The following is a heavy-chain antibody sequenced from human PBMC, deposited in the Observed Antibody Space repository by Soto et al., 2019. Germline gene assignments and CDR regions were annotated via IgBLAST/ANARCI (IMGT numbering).Heavy chain of an antibody. CDR3: ATSLVVVPAAPLDY. CDR1: GYTFTSYG. CDR2: ISAYNGNT. J-gene: IGHJ4*02. D-gene: IGHD2-2*01. Sequence: ASVKVSCKXSGYTFTSYGISWVRQAPGQGLEWMGWISAYNGNTNYAQKLQGRVTMTTDTSTSTAYMELRSLRSDDTAVYYCATSLVVVPAAPLDYWGQGTLVTVSS. V-gene: IGHV1-18*04.